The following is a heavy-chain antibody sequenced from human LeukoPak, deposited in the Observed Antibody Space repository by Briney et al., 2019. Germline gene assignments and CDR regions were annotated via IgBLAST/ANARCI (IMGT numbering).Heavy chain of an antibody. J-gene: IGHJ4*02. Sequence: GRSLRLSCAASGFTFSSYAMNWVRQAPGTRLEWVSSITGGGESTYHADSVKGRFTISRDNSKNTVSLQMNSLRAEDTAVYYCAKGERVYCSASTCYPFDYWGQGILVSVSS. CDR3: AKGERVYCSASTCYPFDY. CDR1: GFTFSSYA. CDR2: ITGGGEST. D-gene: IGHD2-15*01. V-gene: IGHV3-23*01.